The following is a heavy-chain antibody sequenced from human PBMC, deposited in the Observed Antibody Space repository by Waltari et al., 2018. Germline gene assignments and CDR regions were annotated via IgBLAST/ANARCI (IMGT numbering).Heavy chain of an antibody. V-gene: IGHV1-2*06. CDR2: INPNSGGT. Sequence: QVQLVQSGAEVKKPGSSVKVSCKASGGTFSSYAISWVRQAPGQGLEWMGRINPNSGGTNYAQKFQGRVTMTRDTSISTAYMELSRLRSDDTAVYYCARGRWLAGGFDYWGQGTLVTVSS. D-gene: IGHD6-19*01. CDR3: ARGRWLAGGFDY. J-gene: IGHJ4*02. CDR1: GGTFSSYA.